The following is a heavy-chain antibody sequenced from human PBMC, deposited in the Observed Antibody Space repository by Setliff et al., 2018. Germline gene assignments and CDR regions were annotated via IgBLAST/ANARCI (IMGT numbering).Heavy chain of an antibody. D-gene: IGHD5-12*01. J-gene: IGHJ4*02. CDR3: ARHLWGRWMATSSDYFDY. Sequence: SETLSLTCTVSGYSITSGYYWGWIRQSPGKGLEWLGSLFHTGTPYYNPSLQSRLTMSVDTSNNQFSLKLNSVTADDAAVYYCARHLWGRWMATSSDYFDYWGQGIPVTVSS. CDR2: LFHTGTP. V-gene: IGHV4-38-2*02. CDR1: GYSITSGYY.